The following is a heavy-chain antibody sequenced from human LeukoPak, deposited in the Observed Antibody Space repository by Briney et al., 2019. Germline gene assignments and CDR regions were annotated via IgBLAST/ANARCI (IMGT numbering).Heavy chain of an antibody. V-gene: IGHV1-18*01. D-gene: IGHD5-24*01. CDR3: ASRRQDGYIVFDY. CDR2: ISTYNGNT. CDR1: GYTFTSYG. J-gene: IGHJ4*02. Sequence: ASVKVSCKASGYTFTSYGLSWVRQAPGQGLEWMGWISTYNGNTHYAQKFQGRVTMTTDTSTSTAYMELSSLRSEDTAVYYCASRRQDGYIVFDYWGQGTLVTVSS.